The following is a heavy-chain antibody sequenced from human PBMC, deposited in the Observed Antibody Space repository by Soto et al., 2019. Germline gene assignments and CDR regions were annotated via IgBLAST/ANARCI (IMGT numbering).Heavy chain of an antibody. CDR1: GYTFTRYG. J-gene: IGHJ6*02. Sequence: ASVKVPCKASGYTFTRYGISWVRQAPGQGLEWMGWISGYNGDTNYAQKFQDRVSMTIDTSTGTAYMELRRLTSDDTDIYYCAKNGHPQYYYCDVNVGGQGTKVTVSS. CDR2: ISGYNGDT. V-gene: IGHV1-18*01. D-gene: IGHD2-8*01. CDR3: AKNGHPQYYYCDVNV.